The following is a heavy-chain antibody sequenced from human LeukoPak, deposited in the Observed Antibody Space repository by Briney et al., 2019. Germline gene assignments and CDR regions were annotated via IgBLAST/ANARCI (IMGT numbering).Heavy chain of an antibody. Sequence: SETLSLTCAVYGGSFSGYYWSWIRQPPGKGLEWIGEINHSGSTNYNPSLKSRVTISIDTSKNQFSLNLSSVTAADTAVYFCARATGDYELDYYYYYMDVWGKGTTVTVSS. V-gene: IGHV4-34*01. D-gene: IGHD4-17*01. CDR2: INHSGST. J-gene: IGHJ6*03. CDR3: ARATGDYELDYYYYYMDV. CDR1: GGSFSGYY.